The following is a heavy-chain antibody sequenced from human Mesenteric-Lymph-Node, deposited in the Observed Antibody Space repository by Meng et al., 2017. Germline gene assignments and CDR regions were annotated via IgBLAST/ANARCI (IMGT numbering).Heavy chain of an antibody. Sequence: GESLKISCAASGFTFSSYSMNWVRQAPGKGLEWVSSISSSSSYIYYADSVKGRFTISRDNAKNSLYLQMNSLRAEDTAVYYCARAYDSSGYYLRWGQGTLVTVSS. CDR1: GFTFSSYS. J-gene: IGHJ4*02. CDR2: ISSSSSYI. CDR3: ARAYDSSGYYLR. D-gene: IGHD3-22*01. V-gene: IGHV3-21*01.